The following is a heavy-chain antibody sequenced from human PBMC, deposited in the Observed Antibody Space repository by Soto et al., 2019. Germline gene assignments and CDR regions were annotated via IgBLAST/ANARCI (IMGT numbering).Heavy chain of an antibody. Sequence: SETLSLTCTVSGGSISSYYWSWIRQPPGKGLEWIGYIYYSGSTNYNPSLKSRVTISVDTSKNQFSLKLTSVTAADTAVYYCAGWRFGESLYYYYGMDVWGQGTTVTVSS. CDR3: AGWRFGESLYYYYGMDV. D-gene: IGHD3-10*01. V-gene: IGHV4-59*08. CDR1: GGSISSYY. CDR2: IYYSGST. J-gene: IGHJ6*02.